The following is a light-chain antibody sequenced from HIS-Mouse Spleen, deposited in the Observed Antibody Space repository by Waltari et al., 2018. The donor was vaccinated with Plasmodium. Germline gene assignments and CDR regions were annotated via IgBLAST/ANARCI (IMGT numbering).Light chain of an antibody. J-gene: IGLJ2*01. V-gene: IGLV4-69*01. Sequence: QLVLTQSPSASASLGASVKLTCPLSSGHRSYALAWHPQQPEKGPRYLMKLNSDGSHSKGDGIPDRFSGSSSGAERYLTISSLQSEDEADYYCQTWGTGMGVFGGGTKLTVL. CDR2: LNSDGSH. CDR3: QTWGTGMGV. CDR1: SGHRSYA.